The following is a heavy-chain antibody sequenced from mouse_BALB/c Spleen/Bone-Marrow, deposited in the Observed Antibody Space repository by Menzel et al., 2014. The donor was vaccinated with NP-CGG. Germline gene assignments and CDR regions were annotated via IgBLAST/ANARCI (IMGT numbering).Heavy chain of an antibody. Sequence: VQLVESGPEVVRPGVSVKLSCKGSGYTFTAYALHWVKQSHAESLEWIGLISTYSGNTHYNQDFKGKATMTVDKPSSTAYMELARLTSEDSAIYYCARNFYGSSYFDYWGQGTTLTVSS. CDR3: ARNFYGSSYFDY. CDR2: ISTYSGNT. V-gene: IGHV1-67*01. D-gene: IGHD1-1*01. J-gene: IGHJ2*01. CDR1: GYTFTAYA.